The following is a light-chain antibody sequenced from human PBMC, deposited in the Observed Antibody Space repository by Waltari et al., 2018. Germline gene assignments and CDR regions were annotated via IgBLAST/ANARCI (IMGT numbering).Light chain of an antibody. CDR1: HIAPYS. CDR2: YDR. Sequence: SYVVTQPPSVSVAPGETATITFGGDHIAPYSVHWYQQKAGQAPVLVIFYDRDRPSGIPDRFSGSNSGNTATLTISRVEAGDEARYYCHVWHPHVDPGVFGTGTEVTVL. J-gene: IGLJ1*01. CDR3: HVWHPHVDPGV. V-gene: IGLV3-21*04.